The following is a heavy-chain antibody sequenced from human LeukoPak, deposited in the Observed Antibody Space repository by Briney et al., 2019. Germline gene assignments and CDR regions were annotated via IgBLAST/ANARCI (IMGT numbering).Heavy chain of an antibody. D-gene: IGHD4-17*01. J-gene: IGHJ4*02. CDR3: ASLDYGDYSGAFDY. V-gene: IGHV3-30*02. CDR2: IRNDASDK. CDR1: GFNFRTYG. Sequence: GGSLRLSCAASGFNFRTYGMHWVRQAPGKGLEWVAFIRNDASDKYYADSVKGRFTISRDNSKNTLYLQMNSLRAEDTAVYYCASLDYGDYSGAFDYWGQGTLVTVSS.